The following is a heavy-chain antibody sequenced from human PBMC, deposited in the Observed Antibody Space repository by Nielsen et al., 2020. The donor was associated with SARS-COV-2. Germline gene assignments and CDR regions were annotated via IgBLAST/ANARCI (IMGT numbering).Heavy chain of an antibody. J-gene: IGHJ6*02. CDR3: AREGKATYYYYGMDV. D-gene: IGHD3-10*01. CDR2: IIPILGIA. V-gene: IGHV1-69*04. CDR1: GGTFSSYA. Sequence: KVSCKASGGTFSSYAISWVRQAPGQGLEWMGRIIPILGIANYAQKFQGRVTITADKSTSTAYMELSSLRSEDTAVYYCAREGKATYYYYGMDVWGQGTTVTVSS.